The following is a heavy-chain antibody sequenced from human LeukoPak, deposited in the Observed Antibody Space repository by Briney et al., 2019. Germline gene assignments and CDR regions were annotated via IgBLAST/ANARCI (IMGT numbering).Heavy chain of an antibody. D-gene: IGHD6-19*01. CDR1: GFTFSSYW. V-gene: IGHV3-23*01. Sequence: GGSLRLSCAASGFTFSSYWMSWVRQAPGKGLEWVSAISGSGASTYYADSVKGRFTISRDNAKTSLYLQMNSLRAEDTAVYYCARDSAVATYYGVDVWGQGTTVTVSS. CDR3: ARDSAVATYYGVDV. CDR2: ISGSGAST. J-gene: IGHJ6*02.